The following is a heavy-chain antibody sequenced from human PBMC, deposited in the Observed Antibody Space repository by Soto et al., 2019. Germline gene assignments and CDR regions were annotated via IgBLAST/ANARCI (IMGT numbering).Heavy chain of an antibody. CDR1: GFTFSINA. D-gene: IGHD1-1*01. J-gene: IGHJ6*02. V-gene: IGHV3-30-3*01. Sequence: QVQLAESGGGVVQPGRSLRLSCAASGFTFSINAMDWVRQAPGKGLEWVAVISYDGSNKYIAESVKGRFTISRDNSKNTLFPQMNSLRAEDTAVYYCARGTTTSAFSAMDVWGQGTTVTVSS. CDR2: ISYDGSNK. CDR3: ARGTTTSAFSAMDV.